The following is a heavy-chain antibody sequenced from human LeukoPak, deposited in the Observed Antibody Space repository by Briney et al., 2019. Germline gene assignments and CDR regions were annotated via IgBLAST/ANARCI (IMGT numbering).Heavy chain of an antibody. V-gene: IGHV1-2*02. J-gene: IGHJ6*02. CDR3: ARAASIAARYYYYYGMDV. CDR2: INPNSGGT. D-gene: IGHD6-6*01. Sequence: GASVKVSCKASGYTFTGYYMHWVRQAPGQELEWMGWINPNSGGTNYAQKFQGRVTMTRDTSISTAYMELSRLRSDDTAVYYCARAASIAARYYYYYGMDVWGQGTTVTVSS. CDR1: GYTFTGYY.